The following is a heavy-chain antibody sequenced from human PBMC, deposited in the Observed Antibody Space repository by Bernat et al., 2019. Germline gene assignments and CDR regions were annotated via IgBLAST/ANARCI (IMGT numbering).Heavy chain of an antibody. Sequence: EVQLVESGGGLVQPGWSLRLSCAASGFTFSSYSMNWVRQAPGKGLEWVSSISSSSSYIYYADSVKGRFTISRDNAKNSLYLQMNSLRAEDTAVYYCARGRTSGSYEDYWGQGTLVTVSS. V-gene: IGHV3-21*02. J-gene: IGHJ4*02. CDR1: GFTFSSYS. CDR2: ISSSSSYI. CDR3: ARGRTSGSYEDY. D-gene: IGHD1-26*01.